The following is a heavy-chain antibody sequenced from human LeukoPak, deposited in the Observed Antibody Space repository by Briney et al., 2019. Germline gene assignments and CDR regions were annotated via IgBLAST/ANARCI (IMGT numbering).Heavy chain of an antibody. D-gene: IGHD6-19*01. Sequence: PGRSLRLSCAASGFTFSSYGMHWVRQAPGKGLEWVAVISYDGSNKYYADSVKGRFTISRDNSKNTLYLQMNSLRAEDTAVYYCAKQLDRIAVAGMDVWGQGTTVTVSS. V-gene: IGHV3-30*18. CDR3: AKQLDRIAVAGMDV. J-gene: IGHJ6*02. CDR1: GFTFSSYG. CDR2: ISYDGSNK.